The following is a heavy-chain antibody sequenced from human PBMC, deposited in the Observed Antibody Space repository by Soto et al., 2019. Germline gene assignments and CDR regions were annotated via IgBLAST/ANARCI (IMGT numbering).Heavy chain of an antibody. V-gene: IGHV4-30-2*01. CDR2: MYHSGST. Sequence: SEALSLTSDVSGGSISSGVYSWSWIPQPPGKGLEWIGYMYHSGSTYYNPSLKSRVTISIDRSKNQFSLKLSSVTAAATAVYYCVRVPEYWGKGILVTVS. D-gene: IGHD2-2*01. CDR1: GGSISSGVYS. CDR3: VRVPEY. J-gene: IGHJ4*02.